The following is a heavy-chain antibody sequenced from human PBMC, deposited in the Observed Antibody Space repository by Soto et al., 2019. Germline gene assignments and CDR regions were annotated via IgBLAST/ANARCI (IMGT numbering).Heavy chain of an antibody. CDR2: IYPGDSDT. CDR1: GYSFTSYW. Sequence: GESLKISCKGSGYSFTSYWIGWVRQMPGKGLEWMGIIYPGDSDTRYSPSFQGQVTISADKSISTAYLQWSSLKASDTAMYYCARHVSDSSGYCTPNDYYGMDVWGQGTTVTVSS. D-gene: IGHD3-22*01. CDR3: ARHVSDSSGYCTPNDYYGMDV. J-gene: IGHJ6*02. V-gene: IGHV5-51*01.